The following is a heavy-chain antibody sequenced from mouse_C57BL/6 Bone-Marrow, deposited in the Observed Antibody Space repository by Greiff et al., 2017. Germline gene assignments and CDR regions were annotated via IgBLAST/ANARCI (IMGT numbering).Heavy chain of an antibody. V-gene: IGHV10-1*01. Sequence: EVQLVESGGGLVQPKGSLKLSCAASGFSFNTYAMNWVRQAPGKGLEWVARIRSKSNNYATYYADSVKDRFTISRDDSESMLYLQMNNLKTEDTAMYYCVRHGNYGPNYYAMDYWGQGTSVTVSS. CDR1: GFSFNTYA. J-gene: IGHJ4*01. CDR2: IRSKSNNYAT. CDR3: VRHGNYGPNYYAMDY. D-gene: IGHD2-1*01.